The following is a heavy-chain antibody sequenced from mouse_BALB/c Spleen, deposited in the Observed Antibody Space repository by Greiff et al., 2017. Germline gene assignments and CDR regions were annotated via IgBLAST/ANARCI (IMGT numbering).Heavy chain of an antibody. D-gene: IGHD4-1*01. J-gene: IGHJ1*01. Sequence: VQRVESGPGLVAPSQSLSITCTVSGFSLTGYGVNWVRQPPGKGLEWLGMIWGDGSTDYNSALKSRLSISKDNSKSQVFLKMNSLQTDDTARYYCARDRGTRDWYFDVWGAGTTVTVSS. V-gene: IGHV2-6-7*01. CDR3: ARDRGTRDWYFDV. CDR2: IWGDGST. CDR1: GFSLTGYG.